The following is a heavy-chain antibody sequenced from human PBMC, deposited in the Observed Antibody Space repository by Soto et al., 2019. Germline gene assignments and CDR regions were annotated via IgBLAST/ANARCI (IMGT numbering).Heavy chain of an antibody. CDR2: IYHSGST. V-gene: IGHV4-4*02. J-gene: IGHJ4*02. CDR3: ARDRAQPYYDYVWGSYREDYFDY. CDR1: GGSISSSNW. Sequence: SETLSLTCAVSGGSISSSNWWSWVRQPPGKGLEWIGEIYHSGSTNYNPSLKSRVTISVDKSKNQFSLKLSSVTAADTAVYYCARDRAQPYYDYVWGSYREDYFDYWGQGTLVTVSS. D-gene: IGHD3-16*02.